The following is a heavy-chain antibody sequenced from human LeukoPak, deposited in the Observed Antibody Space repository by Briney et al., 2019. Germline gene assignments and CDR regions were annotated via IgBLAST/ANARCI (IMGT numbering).Heavy chain of an antibody. V-gene: IGHV3-33*01. CDR3: ARGHVWFGELLYYFDY. D-gene: IGHD3-10*01. CDR1: GFTFSSYG. CDR2: IWYDGSNK. Sequence: PGGSLRPSCAASGFTFSSYGMHWVRQAPGKGLEWVAVIWYDGSNKYYADSVKGRFTISRDNSKNTLYLQMNSLRAEDTAVYYCARGHVWFGELLYYFDYWGQGTLVTVSS. J-gene: IGHJ4*02.